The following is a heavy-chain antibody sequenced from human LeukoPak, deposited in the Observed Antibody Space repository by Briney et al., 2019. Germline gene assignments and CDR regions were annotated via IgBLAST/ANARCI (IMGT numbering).Heavy chain of an antibody. CDR3: ARAWGWGGVYDY. J-gene: IGHJ4*02. CDR2: IGTAGDT. V-gene: IGHV3-13*01. Sequence: PGGSLRLSCAASGFTFSSYDMHWVRQATGKGLEWVSAIGTAGDTYYPGSVKGRFTISRENAKNSLYLQMNSLRAGDMAVYYCARAWGWGGVYDYWGQGTLVTVSS. CDR1: GFTFSSYD. D-gene: IGHD3-16*01.